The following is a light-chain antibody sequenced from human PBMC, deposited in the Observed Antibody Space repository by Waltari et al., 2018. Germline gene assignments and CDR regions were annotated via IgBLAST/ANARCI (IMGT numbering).Light chain of an antibody. V-gene: IGKV1-39*01. Sequence: DIQMTQSPSPLYASVEDRVTITCRASQSINRCLNWYQHKPGKAPELLIYGASSLQSGVPSRFSGSGSGTDFTLTINNLQPEDFATYYCQQSYSTPLYTFGQGTKLENK. CDR2: GAS. CDR3: QQSYSTPLYT. J-gene: IGKJ2*01. CDR1: QSINRC.